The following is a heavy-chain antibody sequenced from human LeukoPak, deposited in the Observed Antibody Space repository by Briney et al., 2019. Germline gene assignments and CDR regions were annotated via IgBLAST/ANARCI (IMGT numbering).Heavy chain of an antibody. V-gene: IGHV5-51*01. CDR3: ARRQVATRGGLDY. CDR2: IYPGDSDT. J-gene: IGHJ4*02. Sequence: GESLKISCKGSGYSFTSYWIGWVRQMPGKGLEWMGIIYPGDSDTRYSPSFQGQVTISADKSISTAYLQWSSLKASDTAMYYCARRQVATRGGLDYWGQGALVTVST. CDR1: GYSFTSYW. D-gene: IGHD5-12*01.